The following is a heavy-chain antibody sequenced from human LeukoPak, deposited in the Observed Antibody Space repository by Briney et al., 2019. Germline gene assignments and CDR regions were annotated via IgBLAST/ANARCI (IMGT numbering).Heavy chain of an antibody. CDR2: ISYDGSNK. D-gene: IGHD3-3*01. CDR1: GFTFSSYG. V-gene: IGHV3-30*03. CDR3: ARAHYDFWVFDY. J-gene: IGHJ4*02. Sequence: GRSLRLSCAASGFTFSSYGMHWVRQAPGKGLEWVAVISYDGSNKYYADSVKGRFTISRDNAKNSLYLQMNSLRAEDTAVYYCARAHYDFWVFDYWGQGTLVTVSS.